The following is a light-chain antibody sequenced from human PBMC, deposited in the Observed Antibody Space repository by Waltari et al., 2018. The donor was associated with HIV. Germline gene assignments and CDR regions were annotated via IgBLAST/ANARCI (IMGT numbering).Light chain of an antibody. Sequence: EIVMTQSPATLSVSPGERATLSCRASQSVSSNLAWYQKKPGQAPRLLIYGASTRATGTPARFSGSGSGTDFTLTISSLQSEDCAVYYCQQYNNWPRTCGQGTKLEIK. CDR3: QQYNNWPRT. J-gene: IGKJ2*01. CDR1: QSVSSN. CDR2: GAS. V-gene: IGKV3D-15*01.